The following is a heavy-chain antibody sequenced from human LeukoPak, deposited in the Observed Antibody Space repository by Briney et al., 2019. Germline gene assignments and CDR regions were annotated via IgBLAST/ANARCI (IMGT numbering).Heavy chain of an antibody. CDR3: ARNPPDYYASGSYYKLGSCFDY. V-gene: IGHV3-21*01. D-gene: IGHD3-10*01. CDR1: GFTFSSYT. J-gene: IGHJ4*02. CDR2: ISTSSSYI. Sequence: NPGGSLRLSCAASGFTFSSYTMNWVRQAPGKGLEWVSSISTSSSYIYYADSVKGRFTISRDNAKTSLYLQMNSLRAEDTAVYYCARNPPDYYASGSYYKLGSCFDYWGQGTLVTVSS.